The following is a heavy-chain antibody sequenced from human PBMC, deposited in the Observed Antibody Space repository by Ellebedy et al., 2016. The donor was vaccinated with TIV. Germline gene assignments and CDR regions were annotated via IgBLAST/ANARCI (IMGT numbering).Heavy chain of an antibody. CDR2: IYHSGST. CDR1: GGTISSTNYY. D-gene: IGHD5-12*01. CDR3: ASSPSGYEIPY. V-gene: IGHV4-39*07. J-gene: IGHJ4*02. Sequence: SETLSLXCNVSGGTISSTNYYWGWIRQSPEKGLEWIGSIYHSGSTYYNPSLKNRLTISLDTTKNQFSLRLDSVTAADTAVYYCASSPSGYEIPYWGQGTLVTVSS.